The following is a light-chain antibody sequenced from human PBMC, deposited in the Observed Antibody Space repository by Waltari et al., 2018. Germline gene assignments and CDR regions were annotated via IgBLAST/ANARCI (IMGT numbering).Light chain of an antibody. J-gene: IGKJ5*01. Sequence: DIHMTQSPSSLSASVGDRVTITCRASQDIGNYLAWYQQKPGKVPKVLIYDASTLESGVPSRFSGSGPGTDSTLTISSLQPEDFATYYCQKSNSAPFTFGQGTRLEIK. CDR1: QDIGNY. CDR3: QKSNSAPFT. V-gene: IGKV1-27*01. CDR2: DAS.